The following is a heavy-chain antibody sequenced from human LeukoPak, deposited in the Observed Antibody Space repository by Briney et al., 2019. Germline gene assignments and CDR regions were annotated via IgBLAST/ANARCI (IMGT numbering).Heavy chain of an antibody. CDR2: IYSSGST. CDR1: GGSISSYY. V-gene: IGHV4-59*08. D-gene: IGHD4/OR15-4a*01. Sequence: SETLSLTCTVSGGSISSYYWSWIRQPPGKGLEWIGYIYSSGSTDYNPSLKGRVTISVDSSKNQFSLNLTSVTAADTAVYYCSGHAYYNPQDYFDSWGQGSLVTVSS. J-gene: IGHJ4*02. CDR3: SGHAYYNPQDYFDS.